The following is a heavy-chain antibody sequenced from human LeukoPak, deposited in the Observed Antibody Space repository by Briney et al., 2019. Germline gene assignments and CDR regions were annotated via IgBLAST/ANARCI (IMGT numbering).Heavy chain of an antibody. CDR3: ASPDVDTAMVTYYYYYGMDV. J-gene: IGHJ6*02. D-gene: IGHD5-18*01. CDR1: GYTFTGYY. CDR2: INPNSGGT. Sequence: ASVKVSCKASGYTFTGYYMHWVRQAPGQGLEWMGWINPNSGGTNYAQKFQGRVTMTRDTSISTAYMELSRLRSDHTAVYYCASPDVDTAMVTYYYYYGMDVWGQGTTVTVSS. V-gene: IGHV1-2*02.